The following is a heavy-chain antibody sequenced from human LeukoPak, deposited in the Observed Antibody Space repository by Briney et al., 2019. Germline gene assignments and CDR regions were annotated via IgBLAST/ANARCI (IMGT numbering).Heavy chain of an antibody. V-gene: IGHV3-21*01. J-gene: IGHJ4*02. CDR1: GFDFSDYW. Sequence: GGSPRPSCVASGFDFSDYWMHWVRQAPGKGLEWVSSISSSSSYIYYADSVKGRFTISRDNAKNSLYLQMNSLRAEDTAVYYCARAGYSSGWYSYYWGQGTLVTVSS. CDR3: ARAGYSSGWYSYY. CDR2: ISSSSSYI. D-gene: IGHD6-19*01.